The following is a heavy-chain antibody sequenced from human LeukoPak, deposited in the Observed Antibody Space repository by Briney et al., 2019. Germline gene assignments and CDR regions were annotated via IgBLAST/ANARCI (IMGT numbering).Heavy chain of an antibody. D-gene: IGHD3-22*01. J-gene: IGHJ6*02. CDR2: INPNSGGT. CDR3: ARDRWYYYDSSGDMDV. V-gene: IGHV1-2*02. Sequence: ASVKVSCKASGYTFTGYYMHWVRQAPGQGLEWMGWINPNSGGTKYAQKFQGRVTMTRDTSISTAYMELSRLRSDDTAVYYCARDRWYYYDSSGDMDVWGQGTTVTVSS. CDR1: GYTFTGYY.